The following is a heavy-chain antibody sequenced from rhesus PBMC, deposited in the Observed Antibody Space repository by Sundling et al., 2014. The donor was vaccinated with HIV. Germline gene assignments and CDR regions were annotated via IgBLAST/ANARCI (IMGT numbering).Heavy chain of an antibody. CDR3: ARGHGYYFDY. Sequence: QLQLQESGPGLVKPSETLSLTCAVSGGSISTNYWSWIRQPPGKGLEWIGRISGSIGNTDYNPSLKNRVTISPDTSKNQFSLKLSSVTAADTAVYYCARGHGYYFDYWGQGVLVTVSS. CDR2: ISGSIGNT. D-gene: IGHD5-24*01. V-gene: IGHV4-173*01. CDR1: GGSISTNY. J-gene: IGHJ4*01.